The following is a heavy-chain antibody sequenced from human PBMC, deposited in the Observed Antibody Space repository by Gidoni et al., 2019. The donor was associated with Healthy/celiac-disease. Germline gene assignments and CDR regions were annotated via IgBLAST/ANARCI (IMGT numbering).Heavy chain of an antibody. Sequence: QLQLQESGPGLGKPSETLSLTCTVSGGPISSSSYYWGWIRQPPGKGLEWSGGIYYSGSTYYNPSLKSRVTISVDTSKNQFSLKLSSVTAADTAVYYCARHKETGYDILTGYSQFDYWGQGTLVTVSS. D-gene: IGHD3-9*01. CDR1: GGPISSSSYY. CDR2: IYYSGST. J-gene: IGHJ4*02. V-gene: IGHV4-39*01. CDR3: ARHKETGYDILTGYSQFDY.